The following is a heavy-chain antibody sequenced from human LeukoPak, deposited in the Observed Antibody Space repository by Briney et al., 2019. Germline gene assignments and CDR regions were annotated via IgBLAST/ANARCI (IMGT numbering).Heavy chain of an antibody. D-gene: IGHD1-26*01. CDR3: ARHRGELPYYFDY. CDR2: IYYSGST. CDR1: GGSISSYY. J-gene: IGHJ4*02. Sequence: SETLSLTCAVSGGSISSYYWSWIRQPPGKGLEWIGYIYYSGSTNYNPSLKSRVTISVDTSKNQFSLKLSSVTAADTAVYYCARHRGELPYYFDYWGQGTLVTVSS. V-gene: IGHV4-59*08.